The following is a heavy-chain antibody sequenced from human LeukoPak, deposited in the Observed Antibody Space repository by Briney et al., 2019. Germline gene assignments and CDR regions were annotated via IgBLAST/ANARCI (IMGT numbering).Heavy chain of an antibody. V-gene: IGHV1-69*13. CDR3: ASSSTKGGYFDY. CDR2: IIPIFGTA. J-gene: IGHJ4*02. CDR1: GGTFSSYA. Sequence: SVKVSCKASGGTFSSYAISWVRQAPGQGLEWMGGIIPIFGTANYAQKFQGRVTITADESTSTAYMGLSSLRSEDTAVYYCASSSTKGGYFDYWGQGTLVTVSS. D-gene: IGHD2-2*01.